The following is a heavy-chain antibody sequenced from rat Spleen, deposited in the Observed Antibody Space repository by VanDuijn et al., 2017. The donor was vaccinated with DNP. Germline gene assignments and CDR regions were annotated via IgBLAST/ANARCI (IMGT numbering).Heavy chain of an antibody. Sequence: QVQLKESGPGLVQPSQTLSLTCTVSGFSLTSYGVSWIRQSPGKGLEWIAAISSGGTAHFNSALRSRLSVTRDTSKSQVFLNMNSLQTEDTAMYFCARSINYGGSYYFDYWGQGVMATVSS. CDR1: GFSLTSYG. CDR2: ISSGGTA. V-gene: IGHV2S12*01. D-gene: IGHD1-11*01. CDR3: ARSINYGGSYYFDY. J-gene: IGHJ2*01.